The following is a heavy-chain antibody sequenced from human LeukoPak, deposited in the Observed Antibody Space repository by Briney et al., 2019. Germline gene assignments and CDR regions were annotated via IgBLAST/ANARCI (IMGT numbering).Heavy chain of an antibody. CDR3: ATLGRNYFNY. J-gene: IGHJ4*02. D-gene: IGHD2-15*01. Sequence: LSLTCTVSGGSISSYYWSWIRQPAGKGLEWVSGITWNSGSIGYADSVKGRFTISRDNAKNSLYLQMNSLRAEDTAVYYCATLGRNYFNYWGQGILVTVSS. V-gene: IGHV3-9*01. CDR1: GGSISSYY. CDR2: ITWNSGSI.